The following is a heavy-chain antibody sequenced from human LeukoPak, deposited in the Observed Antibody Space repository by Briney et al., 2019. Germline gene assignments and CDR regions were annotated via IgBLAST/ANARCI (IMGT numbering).Heavy chain of an antibody. CDR1: GYTFTSYD. CDR3: ARVATAGYCSSTSCYRSFDY. CDR2: MNPNGGNT. Sequence: GALVKVSCKASGYTFTSYDINWVRQATGQGLEWMGWMNPNGGNTGYAQKFQGRVTITRNTSISTAYMELSSLRSEDTAVYYCARVATAGYCSSTSCYRSFDYWGQGTLVTVSS. J-gene: IGHJ4*02. D-gene: IGHD2-2*02. V-gene: IGHV1-8*03.